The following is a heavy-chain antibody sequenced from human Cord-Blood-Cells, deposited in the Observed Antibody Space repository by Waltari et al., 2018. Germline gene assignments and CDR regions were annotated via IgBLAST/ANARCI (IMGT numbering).Heavy chain of an antibody. V-gene: IGHV4-39*01. J-gene: IGHJ4*02. CDR1: GGSISSSSYY. CDR3: ARHVRMMGATKN. D-gene: IGHD1-26*01. Sequence: QLQLQESGPGLVKPSETLSLTRTASGGSISSSSYYWCGIRQPPGRGMEWIGSIYYSGRTYYNPSLKSRVTISVDTSKNQFSLKLSYVTAADTAVYYCARHVRMMGATKNWGQGTLVTVSS. CDR2: IYYSGRT.